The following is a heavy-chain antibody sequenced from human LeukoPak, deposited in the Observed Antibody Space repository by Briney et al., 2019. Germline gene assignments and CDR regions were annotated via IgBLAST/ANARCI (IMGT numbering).Heavy chain of an antibody. D-gene: IGHD6-6*01. CDR3: ARHGSSSGEGFDY. V-gene: IGHV3-21*01. CDR2: ISSSSSYI. J-gene: IGHJ4*02. Sequence: PGGSLRLSCAASGFTFSSYSMNWVRQAPGKGLEWVSSISSSSSYIYYADSVKGRFTISRDNAKNSLYLQMNSLRAEDTAVYYCARHGSSSGEGFDYWGQGTLVTVSS. CDR1: GFTFSSYS.